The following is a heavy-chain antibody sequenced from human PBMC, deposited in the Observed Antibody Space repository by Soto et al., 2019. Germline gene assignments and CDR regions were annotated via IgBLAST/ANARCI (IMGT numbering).Heavy chain of an antibody. CDR3: ATSWFGEFRFFY. CDR2: FDPEDGET. Sequence: GASVKVSCKVSGYTLTELSMHWVRQAPGKGLEWMGGFDPEDGETIYAQKFQGRVTMTEDTSTDTAYMELSSLRSEDAAVYYCATSWFGEFRFFYWGQGTLVTVSS. D-gene: IGHD3-10*01. J-gene: IGHJ4*02. V-gene: IGHV1-24*01. CDR1: GYTLTELS.